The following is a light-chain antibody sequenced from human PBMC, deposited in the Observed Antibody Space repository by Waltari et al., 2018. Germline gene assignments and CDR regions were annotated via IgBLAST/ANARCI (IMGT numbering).Light chain of an antibody. Sequence: DIEMTQSPSSLSASVGEKVTITCRASQDISNHLSWFQQKPAKAPKLLIYDVSKLETGVASRFSGGGSRADFTLIINDVQPEDVATYYCQQYDSLTLLTFGQGTRLE. J-gene: IGKJ5*01. CDR2: DVS. V-gene: IGKV1-33*01. CDR3: QQYDSLTLLT. CDR1: QDISNH.